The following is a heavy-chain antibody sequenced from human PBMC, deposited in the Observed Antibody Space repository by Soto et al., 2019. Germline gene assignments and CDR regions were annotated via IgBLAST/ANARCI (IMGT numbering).Heavy chain of an antibody. D-gene: IGHD4-17*01. Sequence: QVQLQESGPGLVKPSQTLSLTCTVSGGSINSGDYYWSWIRQPPGKGLEWIGYIYYSGSTYYNPSLNSRVSISAATSKNQFSLKLSSVTAADTAVYYCARAKGLVTVTTSWFDPWGQGTLVTVSS. CDR3: ARAKGLVTVTTSWFDP. V-gene: IGHV4-30-4*01. CDR1: GGSINSGDYY. CDR2: IYYSGST. J-gene: IGHJ5*02.